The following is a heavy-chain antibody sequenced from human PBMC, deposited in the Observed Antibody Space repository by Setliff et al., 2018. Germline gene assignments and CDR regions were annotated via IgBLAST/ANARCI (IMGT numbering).Heavy chain of an antibody. Sequence: SVKVSCKASGFTFTSSAMQWVRQARGQRLEWIGWIIVGSGNTNYAQKFQERVTITRDMSTSTAYMELSSLRSEDTAVYYCAADTSYDSSGSSYYYYMDVWGKGTTVTVSS. CDR2: IIVGSGNT. D-gene: IGHD3-22*01. CDR1: GFTFTSSA. J-gene: IGHJ6*03. V-gene: IGHV1-58*02. CDR3: AADTSYDSSGSSYYYYMDV.